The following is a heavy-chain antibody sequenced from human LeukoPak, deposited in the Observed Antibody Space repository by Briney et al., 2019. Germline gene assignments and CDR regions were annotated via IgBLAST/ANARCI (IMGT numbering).Heavy chain of an antibody. CDR2: ISNSGDYT. D-gene: IGHD2-2*01. Sequence: GGSLRLSCTASGFPFSNYAMSWVRQAPGKGLEWVSAISNSGDYTYYADSVKGRFTISRDNSKNTLYLQMNTLRAEDTAVYYCAKQDIAVVPASFFFKTEFDFWGQGALVIVSS. V-gene: IGHV3-23*01. CDR1: GFPFSNYA. CDR3: AKQDIAVVPASFFFKTEFDF. J-gene: IGHJ4*02.